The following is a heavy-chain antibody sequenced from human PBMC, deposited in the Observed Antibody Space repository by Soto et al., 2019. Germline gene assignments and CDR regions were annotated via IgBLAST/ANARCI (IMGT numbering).Heavy chain of an antibody. Sequence: GGSLRLSCAASGFSFSNYAMHWVRQAPGKGLEWVAVIWYDGSNKYYADSVKGRFTISKDNSQTTVYLQMNSLRAEDSAVYYCTRDPYGGSRYYFDSWGQGTLVT. CDR3: TRDPYGGSRYYFDS. D-gene: IGHD1-26*01. CDR1: GFSFSNYA. V-gene: IGHV3-33*01. CDR2: IWYDGSNK. J-gene: IGHJ4*02.